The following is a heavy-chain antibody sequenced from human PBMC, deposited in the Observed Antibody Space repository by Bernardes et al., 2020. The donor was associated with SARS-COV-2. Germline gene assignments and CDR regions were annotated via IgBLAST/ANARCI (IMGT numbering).Heavy chain of an antibody. J-gene: IGHJ4*02. CDR3: AKRSAIWELLGQGYYFDY. D-gene: IGHD1-26*01. V-gene: IGHV3-30*18. CDR2: ISYEGSNK. CDR1: GFSFSNFG. Sequence: GGSLRLSCVASGFSFSNFGMHWVRQIPGKGLEWVAIISYEGSNKYYADSVKGRFSISRDNSRNTLYLQMNSLRTEDTAVYYCAKRSAIWELLGQGYYFDYWGRGALVAVSS.